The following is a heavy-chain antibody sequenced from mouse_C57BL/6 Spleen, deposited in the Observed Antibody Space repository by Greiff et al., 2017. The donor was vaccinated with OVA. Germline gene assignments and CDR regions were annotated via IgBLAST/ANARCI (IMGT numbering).Heavy chain of an antibody. CDR3: ARRRGVTTVVARVMDY. Sequence: EVQGVESGAELVKPGASVKLSCTASGFNIKDYYMHWVKQRNEQGLEWIGRIDPEDGETKYAPKFQGKATITADTSSNTAYLQLSSLTFEDTAVYYCARRRGVTTVVARVMDYWGQGTLVTVSS. CDR2: IDPEDGET. J-gene: IGHJ4*01. CDR1: GFNIKDYY. D-gene: IGHD1-1*01. V-gene: IGHV14-2*01.